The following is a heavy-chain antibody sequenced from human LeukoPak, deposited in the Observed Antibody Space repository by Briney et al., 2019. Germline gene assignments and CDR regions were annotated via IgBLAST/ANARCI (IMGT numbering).Heavy chain of an antibody. D-gene: IGHD2-2*01. J-gene: IGHJ6*03. CDR1: GASFSGYY. CDR2: INHSGST. CDR3: ARGFAPSALGYCSSTSCPAVYYYYYYMDV. V-gene: IGHV4-34*01. Sequence: SETLSLTCAVYGASFSGYYWSWVRQTPGKGLEWIGEINHSGSTNYNPSLKSRVTISVDTSKNQFSLKLSSVTAADTAVYYCARGFAPSALGYCSSTSCPAVYYYYYYMDVWGKGTTATVSS.